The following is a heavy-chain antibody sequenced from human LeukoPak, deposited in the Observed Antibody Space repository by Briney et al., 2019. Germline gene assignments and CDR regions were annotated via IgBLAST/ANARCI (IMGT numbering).Heavy chain of an antibody. CDR2: IYYSGST. V-gene: IGHV4-39*07. CDR3: ARGPLLYYYGSGSHWSGMDV. D-gene: IGHD3-10*01. CDR1: GGSISSSSYY. Sequence: SETLSLTCTVSGGSISSSSYYWGWIRQPPGKGLEWIGSIYYSGSTYYNPSLKSRVTISVDTSKNQFSLKLSSVTAADTAVYYCARGPLLYYYGSGSHWSGMDVWGQGTTVTVSS. J-gene: IGHJ6*02.